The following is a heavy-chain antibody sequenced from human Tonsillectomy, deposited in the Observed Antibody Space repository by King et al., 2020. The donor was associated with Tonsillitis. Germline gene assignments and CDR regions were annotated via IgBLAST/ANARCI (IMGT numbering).Heavy chain of an antibody. CDR2: MNQDGSEK. Sequence: VQLVESGGGLVQPGGSLRLSCAGSGFTFSRYWMSWVRQAPGKGLEWVANMNQDGSEKYYVDSVKGRFTISRDNAKNSLYLQMNSLRAEDTAVFYCAGDDSSGYHYLDYWGQGTLVTVSS. CDR3: AGDDSSGYHYLDY. D-gene: IGHD3-22*01. CDR1: GFTFSRYW. J-gene: IGHJ4*02. V-gene: IGHV3-7*01.